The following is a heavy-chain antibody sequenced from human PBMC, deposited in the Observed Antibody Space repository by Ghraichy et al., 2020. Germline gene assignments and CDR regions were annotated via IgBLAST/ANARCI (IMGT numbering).Heavy chain of an antibody. CDR2: IYYSGST. CDR3: ARDRFMDYYDSSGYYGVDY. Sequence: SETLSLTCTVSGGSISSYYWSWIRQPPGKGLEWIGYIYYSGSTNYNPSLKSRVTISVDTSKNQFSLKLSSVTAADTAVYYCARDRFMDYYDSSGYYGVDYWGQGTLVTVSS. V-gene: IGHV4-59*01. D-gene: IGHD3-22*01. CDR1: GGSISSYY. J-gene: IGHJ4*02.